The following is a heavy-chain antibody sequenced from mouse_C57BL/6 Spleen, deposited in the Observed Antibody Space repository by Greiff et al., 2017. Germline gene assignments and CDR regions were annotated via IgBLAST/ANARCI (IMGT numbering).Heavy chain of an antibody. J-gene: IGHJ2*01. D-gene: IGHD3-1*01. CDR2: INPGSGDT. CDR3: ARWGSGNFDY. CDR1: GYAFTNYL. V-gene: IGHV1-54*01. Sequence: VQLQQSGAELVRPGTSVKVSCKASGYAFTNYLIEWVKQRPGQGLEWIGVINPGSGDTNYNEKFKGKATLTADKSSSTAYMQLSSLTSEDSAVYFCARWGSGNFDYWGQGTTLTVSS.